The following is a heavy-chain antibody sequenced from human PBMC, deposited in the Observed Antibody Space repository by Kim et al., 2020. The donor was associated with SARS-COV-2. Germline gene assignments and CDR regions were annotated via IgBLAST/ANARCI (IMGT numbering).Heavy chain of an antibody. CDR1: GYTFTSYG. J-gene: IGHJ6*02. CDR3: ARFVGSNKAIVATAAEYGMDV. CDR2: ISAYNGNT. Sequence: ASVKVSCKASGYTFTSYGISWVRQAPGQGLEWMGWISAYNGNTNYAQKLQGRVTMTTDTSTSTAYMELRSLRSDDTAVYYCARFVGSNKAIVATAAEYGMDVWGQGTTVTVSS. D-gene: IGHD5-12*01. V-gene: IGHV1-18*01.